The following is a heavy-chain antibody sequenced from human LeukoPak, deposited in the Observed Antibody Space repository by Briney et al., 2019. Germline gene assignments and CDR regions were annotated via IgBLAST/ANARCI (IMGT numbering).Heavy chain of an antibody. CDR2: IYYSGGT. J-gene: IGHJ6*03. V-gene: IGHV4-59*01. CDR3: ARVLAIFGLDTTDFYMDV. CDR1: GGSISNYY. D-gene: IGHD3/OR15-3a*01. Sequence: SETLSLTCTVSGGSISNYYWSWIRQPPGKGLEWIGYIYYSGGTSYNPSLKSRVAVSVDPSQNQVSLSLTSVTAADTAVYYCARVLAIFGLDTTDFYMDVWGKGTTVTVSS.